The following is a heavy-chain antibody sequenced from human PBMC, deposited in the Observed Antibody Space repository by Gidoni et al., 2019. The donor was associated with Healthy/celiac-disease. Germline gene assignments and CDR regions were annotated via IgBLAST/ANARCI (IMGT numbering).Heavy chain of an antibody. D-gene: IGHD3-10*01. CDR1: GYSISSGYY. Sequence: QVQLQESGPGLVKPSATLSLTCAVSGYSISSGYYWGWIRQPTGKGLSWIGSIYHSGSTYYNPSRKSRVTISVDTSKNQFSLKLSSVTDADTAVYYCARSPWFRDRTFDYWGQGTLVTVSS. V-gene: IGHV4-38-2*01. J-gene: IGHJ4*02. CDR3: ARSPWFRDRTFDY. CDR2: IYHSGST.